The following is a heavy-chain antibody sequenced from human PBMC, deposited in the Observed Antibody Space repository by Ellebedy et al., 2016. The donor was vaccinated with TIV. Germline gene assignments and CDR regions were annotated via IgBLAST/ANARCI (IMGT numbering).Heavy chain of an antibody. D-gene: IGHD7-27*01. CDR1: GDSITRGGYS. J-gene: IGHJ4*02. CDR2: IYPGGRR. CDR3: ARETNWYYFDF. V-gene: IGHV4-30-2*01. Sequence: SETLSLXXTVSGDSITRGGYSWTWIRQPPGKGLEWIGYIYPGGRRKSNPSLQSRVAISIDTSNNQFSLRLTSLTAADTAVYYCARETNWYYFDFWGQGSLVTVSS.